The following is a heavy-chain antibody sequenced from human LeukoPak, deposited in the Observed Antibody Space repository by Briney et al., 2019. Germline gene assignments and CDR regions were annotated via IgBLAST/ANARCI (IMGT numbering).Heavy chain of an antibody. CDR3: AREVLGNYYDSSFDY. Sequence: PSETLSLTCTVSGGSISGYYWGWIRQPPGKGLEWIGSIYHSGSTYYNPSLKSRVTISVDTSKNQFSLKLSSVTAADTAVYYCAREVLGNYYDSSFDYWGQGTLVTVSS. CDR2: IYHSGST. D-gene: IGHD3-22*01. J-gene: IGHJ4*02. CDR1: GGSISGYY. V-gene: IGHV4-38-2*02.